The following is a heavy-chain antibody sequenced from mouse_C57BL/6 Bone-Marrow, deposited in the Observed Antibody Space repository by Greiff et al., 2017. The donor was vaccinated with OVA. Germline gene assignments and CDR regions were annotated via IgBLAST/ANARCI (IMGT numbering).Heavy chain of an antibody. J-gene: IGHJ2*01. V-gene: IGHV1-64*01. D-gene: IGHD1-1*01. CDR2: IHPNSGST. CDR3: AREDYGSSYDY. Sequence: QVQLQQPGAELVKPGASVQLSFKASGYTFTSSWMHWVKQRPGQGLEWIGMIHPNSGSTNYNEKFKIKATLTVDKSSSTAYMQLSSLTSEDSAVYYCAREDYGSSYDYWGQGTTLTVSS. CDR1: GYTFTSSW.